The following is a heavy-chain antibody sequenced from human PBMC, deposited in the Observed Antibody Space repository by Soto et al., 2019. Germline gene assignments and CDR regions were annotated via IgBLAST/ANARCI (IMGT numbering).Heavy chain of an antibody. CDR3: AKGGGGDHGD. V-gene: IGHV3-23*01. J-gene: IGHJ4*02. Sequence: EVQLLDSGGGLVQPGGSLRLSCEASGFTFSSSDMCWVRQAPGKGLEWISSITTSGARTFYADSVKGRFTISRDNSKNTLYLQMNSLRVDDTAVYFCAKGGGGDHGDWGLGTPVAVSS. CDR1: GFTFSSSD. CDR2: ITTSGART. D-gene: IGHD2-21*02.